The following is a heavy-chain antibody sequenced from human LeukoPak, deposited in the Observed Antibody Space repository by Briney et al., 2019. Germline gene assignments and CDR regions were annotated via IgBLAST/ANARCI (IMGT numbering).Heavy chain of an antibody. V-gene: IGHV3-21*01. CDR2: ISSSGSYI. J-gene: IGHJ4*02. D-gene: IGHD6-13*01. Sequence: GGSLRLSCAASGFTFSSYSMNWVRQAPGKGLEWVSSISSSGSYIYYADSVKGRFTISRDNAKNSLYLQMNSLRVEDTAVYYCARDPINIATAANGFDYWGQGTLVTVSS. CDR3: ARDPINIATAANGFDY. CDR1: GFTFSSYS.